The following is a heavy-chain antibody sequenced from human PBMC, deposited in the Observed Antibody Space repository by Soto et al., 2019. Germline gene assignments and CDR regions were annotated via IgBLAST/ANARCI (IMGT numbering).Heavy chain of an antibody. CDR2: IYHSGST. V-gene: IGHV4-4*02. CDR1: GGSISSSNW. CDR3: ARVSGSYYYGMDV. Sequence: QVQLQESGPGLVKPSGTLSLTCAVSGGSISSSNWWSWVRQPPGKGLEWIGEIYHSGSTNYNPSLNSRVTISIDTSKIQFSLKLSSVTAADTAVYYCARVSGSYYYGMDVWGQGTTVTVSS. D-gene: IGHD1-26*01. J-gene: IGHJ6*02.